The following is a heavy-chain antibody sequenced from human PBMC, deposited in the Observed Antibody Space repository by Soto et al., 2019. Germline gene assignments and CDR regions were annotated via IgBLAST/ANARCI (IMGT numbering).Heavy chain of an antibody. CDR2: ISYDGSNK. CDR1: GFTFSSYG. V-gene: IGHV3-30*18. Sequence: GGSLRLSCAASGFTFSSYGMHWVRQAPGKGLEWVAVISYDGSNKYYADSVKGRFTISRDNSKNTLYLQMNSLRAEDTAVYYCAKDEGYWGQGTLVTVSS. J-gene: IGHJ4*02. CDR3: AKDEGY.